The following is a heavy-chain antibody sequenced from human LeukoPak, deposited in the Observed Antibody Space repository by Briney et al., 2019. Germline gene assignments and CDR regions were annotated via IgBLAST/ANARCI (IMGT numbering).Heavy chain of an antibody. CDR1: GGSFGGYY. J-gene: IGHJ6*02. V-gene: IGHV4-34*01. D-gene: IGHD1-20*01. CDR3: ARGDHNWNYYYYYGMDV. Sequence: PSETLSLTCAVYGGSFGGYYWSWIRQPPGKGLEWIGEINHSGSTNYNPSLKSRVTISVDTSKNQFSLKLSSVTAADTAVYYCARGDHNWNYYYYYGMDVWGQGTTVTVSS. CDR2: INHSGST.